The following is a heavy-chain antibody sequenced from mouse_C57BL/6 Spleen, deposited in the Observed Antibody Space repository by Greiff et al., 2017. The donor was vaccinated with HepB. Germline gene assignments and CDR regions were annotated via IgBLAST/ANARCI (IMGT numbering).Heavy chain of an antibody. J-gene: IGHJ1*03. Sequence: QVQLKQPGAELVKPGASVKVSCKASGYTFTSYWMHWVKQRPGQGLEWIGRIHPSDSDTNYNQKFKGKATLTVDKSSSTAYMQLSSLTSEDSAVYYCAIPHYSNSYWYFDVWGTGTTVTVSS. D-gene: IGHD2-5*01. CDR2: IHPSDSDT. CDR3: AIPHYSNSYWYFDV. CDR1: GYTFTSYW. V-gene: IGHV1-74*01.